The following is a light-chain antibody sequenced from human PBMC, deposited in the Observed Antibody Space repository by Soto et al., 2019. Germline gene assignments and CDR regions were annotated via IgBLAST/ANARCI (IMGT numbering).Light chain of an antibody. Sequence: AIRMTQSPSSLSASTGDRVTITCRASQGITSYLAWYQQKPGKAPKVLIHNAFSLQGGVPSRFSGSGSVTYFTLTISRLQSEDFATYYCKQYYSYPWTFGQRTKVEI. CDR2: NAF. CDR1: QGITSY. V-gene: IGKV1-8*01. J-gene: IGKJ1*01. CDR3: KQYYSYPWT.